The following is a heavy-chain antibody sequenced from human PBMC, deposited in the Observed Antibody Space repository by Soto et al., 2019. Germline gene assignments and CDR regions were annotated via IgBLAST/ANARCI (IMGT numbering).Heavy chain of an antibody. J-gene: IGHJ4*02. V-gene: IGHV3-23*01. CDR2: ISGSGGST. Sequence: GPLRLSCAASGFTFSSYAMSWVRQAPGKGLEWVSAISGSGGSTYYADSVKGRFTISRDNSKNTLYLQMNSLRAEDTAVYYCAKASKYQQTRGYYFDYWGQGTLVTVSS. CDR3: AKASKYQQTRGYYFDY. CDR1: GFTFSSYA. D-gene: IGHD2-2*01.